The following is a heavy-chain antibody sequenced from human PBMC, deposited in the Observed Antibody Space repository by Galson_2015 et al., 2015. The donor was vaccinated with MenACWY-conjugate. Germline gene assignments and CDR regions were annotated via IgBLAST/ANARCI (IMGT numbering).Heavy chain of an antibody. J-gene: IGHJ4*02. D-gene: IGHD2-15*01. Sequence: SLRLSCAASGFTFSNAWMSWVRQAPGQGLEWVGRINSKTGGGTTDYAAPVKGRFTISRDDSTNTLYLQMNSLKTEDIAVYYCTTGRYCSGGSCYSDYWGQGTLVTVSS. CDR3: TTGRYCSGGSCYSDY. V-gene: IGHV3-15*01. CDR1: GFTFSNAW. CDR2: INSKTGGGTT.